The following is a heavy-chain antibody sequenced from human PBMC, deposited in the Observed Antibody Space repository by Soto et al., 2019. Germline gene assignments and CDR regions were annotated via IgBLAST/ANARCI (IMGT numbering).Heavy chain of an antibody. J-gene: IGHJ4*02. Sequence: GGSLRLSCAASGFTFSSYAMSWVRQAPGKGLEWVSAISGSGGSTYYADSVKGRFTISRYNSKNTLYLQMNSLSAEDTAVYYCAKDQSSSWPFDYWGQGTLVTVSS. CDR1: GFTFSSYA. D-gene: IGHD6-13*01. CDR3: AKDQSSSWPFDY. CDR2: ISGSGGST. V-gene: IGHV3-23*01.